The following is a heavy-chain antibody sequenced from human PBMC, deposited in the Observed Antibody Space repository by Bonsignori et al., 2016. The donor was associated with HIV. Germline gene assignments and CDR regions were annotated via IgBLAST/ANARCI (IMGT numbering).Heavy chain of an antibody. CDR2: IVVGSGNT. CDR3: AAVSTTFYSGSSYAFDI. V-gene: IGHV1-58*01. J-gene: IGHJ3*02. Sequence: WVRQAPGQRLEWIGWIVVGSGNTNYAQKFQERVTITRDMFTSTAYMELSSLRSEDTAVYYCAAVSTTFYSGSSYAFDIWGPRGQWSPSPQ. D-gene: IGHD1-26*01.